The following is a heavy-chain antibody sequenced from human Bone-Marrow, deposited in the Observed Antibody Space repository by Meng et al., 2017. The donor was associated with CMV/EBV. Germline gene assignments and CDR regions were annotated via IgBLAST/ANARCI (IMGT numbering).Heavy chain of an antibody. CDR2: INHSGST. D-gene: IGHD1-26*01. V-gene: IGHV4-34*01. CDR3: ARGGSVFYGMDV. Sequence: GSLRLSCAVYGGSFSGYYWSWIRQPPGKGLEWIGEINHSGSTNYNPSLKSRVTISVDTSKNQFSLKLSSVTAADTAVYYCARGGSVFYGMDVWGQGTLVTVSS. CDR1: GGSFSGYY. J-gene: IGHJ6*02.